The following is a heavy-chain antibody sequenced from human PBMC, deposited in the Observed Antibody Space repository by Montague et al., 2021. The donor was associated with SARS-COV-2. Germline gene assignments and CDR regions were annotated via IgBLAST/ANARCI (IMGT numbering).Heavy chain of an antibody. J-gene: IGHJ4*02. Sequence: SLRPSCAASGFTFSSYSMNWVRQAPGKGLEWVSSMSNSNSYIYYXDSVKGRFTISRDNAKNSLYLQMNSLRAEDTAVYYCARAAWGYYDSSGYLDYWGQGTLVTVSS. CDR1: GFTFSSYS. V-gene: IGHV3-21*01. D-gene: IGHD3-22*01. CDR2: MSNSNSYI. CDR3: ARAAWGYYDSSGYLDY.